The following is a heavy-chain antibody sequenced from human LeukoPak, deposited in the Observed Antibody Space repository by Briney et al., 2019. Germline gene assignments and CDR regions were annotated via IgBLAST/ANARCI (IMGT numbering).Heavy chain of an antibody. D-gene: IGHD3-22*01. CDR3: ARGHGSYYYDSSGYLGVFDY. CDR2: INHSGST. Sequence: SETLSLTCAVYGGSFSGYYWSWIRQPPGKGLEWIGEINHSGSTNYNPSLKSRVTISVDTSKNQLSLKLSSVTAADTAVYYCARGHGSYYYDSSGYLGVFDYWGQGTLVTVSS. J-gene: IGHJ4*02. CDR1: GGSFSGYY. V-gene: IGHV4-34*01.